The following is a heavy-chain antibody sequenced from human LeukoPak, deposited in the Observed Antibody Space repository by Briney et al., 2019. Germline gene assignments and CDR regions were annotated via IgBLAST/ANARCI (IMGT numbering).Heavy chain of an antibody. D-gene: IGHD1-26*01. CDR3: AKSKVGAADY. CDR2: ISYDGSNK. J-gene: IGHJ4*02. Sequence: GRSLRLSCAASGFTFSSYAMHWVRQAPGKGLEWVAVISYDGSNKYYADSVKGRFTISRDNSKNTLYLQMNSLRAEDTAVYYCAKSKVGAADYWGQGTLVTVSS. CDR1: GFTFSSYA. V-gene: IGHV3-30*18.